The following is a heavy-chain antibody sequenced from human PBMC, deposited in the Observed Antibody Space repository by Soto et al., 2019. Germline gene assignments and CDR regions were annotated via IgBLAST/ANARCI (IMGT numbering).Heavy chain of an antibody. Sequence: SSETLFVTCSVSGGSVRRGSYYWSWIRQPPGKGLEWIGYIYYSGSTNYNPSLKSRVTISVDTSKNQFSLKLSSVTAADTAVYYCARDQGTGSTDYYYGIDVWGQGTTFTVSS. CDR2: IYYSGST. J-gene: IGHJ6*02. V-gene: IGHV4-61*01. D-gene: IGHD3-10*01. CDR1: GGSVRRGSYY. CDR3: ARDQGTGSTDYYYGIDV.